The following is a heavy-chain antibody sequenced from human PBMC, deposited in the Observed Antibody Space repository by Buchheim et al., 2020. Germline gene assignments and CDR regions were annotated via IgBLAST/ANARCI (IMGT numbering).Heavy chain of an antibody. J-gene: IGHJ4*02. CDR2: INHSGST. CDR1: GGSFSGYY. V-gene: IGHV4-34*01. Sequence: QVQLQQWGAGLLKPSETLSLTCAVYGGSFSGYYWSWIRQPPGKGLEWIGEINHSGSTNYNPSLKSRVTISVDTSKNQFSLKLSSVTAADTAVYYCARGRGARLGRQLVFPDYWGQGTL. CDR3: ARGRGARLGRQLVFPDY. D-gene: IGHD6-6*01.